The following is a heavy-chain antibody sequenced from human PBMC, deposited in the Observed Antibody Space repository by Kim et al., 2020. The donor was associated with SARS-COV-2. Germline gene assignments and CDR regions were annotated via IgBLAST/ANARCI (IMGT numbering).Heavy chain of an antibody. CDR3: ARKGAFFDY. CDR2: IYYSGST. CDR1: GGSISSYY. Sequence: SETLSLTCTASGGSISSYYWSWIRQPPGKGLEWIGFIYYSGSTNCNPSLKSRVTITVESSKNQSSLKLDSVNAADTAVYYCARKGAFFDYWDHGTLVTVS. V-gene: IGHV4-59*08. J-gene: IGHJ4*01.